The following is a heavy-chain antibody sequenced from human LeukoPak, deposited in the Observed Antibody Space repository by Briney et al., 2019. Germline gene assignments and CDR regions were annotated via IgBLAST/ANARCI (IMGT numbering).Heavy chain of an antibody. CDR2: INPSGGST. CDR1: GYTFISYY. J-gene: IGHJ4*02. V-gene: IGHV1-46*01. D-gene: IGHD2-21*01. CDR3: ARRLGRSFDY. Sequence: GAPVKVSCKASGYTFISYYMHWVRQAPGQGLEWMGIINPSGGSTSYAQNFQGRITITRDTSATTAYMDLSSLRSEDTAVYYCARRLGRSFDYWGQGTLVTVSS.